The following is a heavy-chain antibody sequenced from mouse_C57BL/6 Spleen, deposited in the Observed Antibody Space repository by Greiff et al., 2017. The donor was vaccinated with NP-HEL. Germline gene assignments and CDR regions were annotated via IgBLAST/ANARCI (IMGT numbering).Heavy chain of an antibody. CDR1: GYTFTDYY. CDR2: IYPGSGNT. D-gene: IGHD2-1*01. V-gene: IGHV1-76*01. CDR3: ARSYGNYPYYYAMDY. J-gene: IGHJ4*01. Sequence: QVQLQQSGAELVRPGASVKLSCKASGYTFTDYYINWVKQRPGQGLEWIARIYPGSGNTYYNEKFKGKATLTAEKSSSTAYMQLSSLTSEDSAVYFCARSYGNYPYYYAMDYWGQGTSVTVSS.